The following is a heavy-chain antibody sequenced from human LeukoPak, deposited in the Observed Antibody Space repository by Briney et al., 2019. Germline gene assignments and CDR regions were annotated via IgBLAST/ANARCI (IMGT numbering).Heavy chain of an antibody. CDR2: IYYSGST. D-gene: IGHD3-22*01. CDR1: GGSISSSSYY. CDR3: ASLIGSSGYSSIDY. V-gene: IGHV4-39*07. Sequence: SETLSLTCTVSGGSISSSSYYWGWIRQPPGKGLEWIGSIYYSGSTYYNPSLKSRVTISVDTSKNQFSLKLSSVTAADTAVYYCASLIGSSGYSSIDYWGQGTLVTVSS. J-gene: IGHJ4*02.